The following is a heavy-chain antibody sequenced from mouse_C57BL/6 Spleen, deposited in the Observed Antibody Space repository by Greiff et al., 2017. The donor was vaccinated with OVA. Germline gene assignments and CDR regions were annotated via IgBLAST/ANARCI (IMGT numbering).Heavy chain of an antibody. CDR1: GYTFTSYW. CDR3: ARLGDYGWFAY. J-gene: IGHJ3*01. Sequence: QVQLQQPGAELVRPGSSVKLSCKASGYTFTSYWMHWVKQRPIQGLEWIGNIDPSDSETHYNQKFKDKATLTVDKSSSTAYMQLSSLTSEDSAVYYCARLGDYGWFAYWGQGTLGTVSA. V-gene: IGHV1-52*01. CDR2: IDPSDSET. D-gene: IGHD2-4*01.